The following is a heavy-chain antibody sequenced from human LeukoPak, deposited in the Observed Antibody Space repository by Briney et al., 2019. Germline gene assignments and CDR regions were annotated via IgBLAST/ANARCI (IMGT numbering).Heavy chain of an antibody. J-gene: IGHJ4*02. CDR3: ARVIAAAGPRWIDY. D-gene: IGHD6-13*01. CDR1: DGSITIDSYY. V-gene: IGHV4-39*07. Sequence: PSETLSLTCSVSDGSITIDSYYWGWVRQPPGKGREGIGSIYYSVSTYYTPSLKSRAFISVDTSQNHFSLSLRSVTAADTAVYYCARVIAAAGPRWIDYWGQGTLVTVSS. CDR2: IYYSVST.